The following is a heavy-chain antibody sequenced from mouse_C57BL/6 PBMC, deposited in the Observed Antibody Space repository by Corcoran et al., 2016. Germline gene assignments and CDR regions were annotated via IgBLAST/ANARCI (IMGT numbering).Heavy chain of an antibody. Sequence: QVTLKESGPGILHSSQTLSLTCSFFGFSLSTSGIGVSWIRQPSGKGLEWLAHIYWDDDKRYNPSLKSRLTISKDPSRNQVFLQITSVDHADTATYYCARLTGDPLAYWGQGTLFTVSA. CDR1: GFSLSTSGIG. D-gene: IGHD4-1*01. CDR2: IYWDDDK. V-gene: IGHV8-12*01. J-gene: IGHJ3*01. CDR3: ARLTGDPLAY.